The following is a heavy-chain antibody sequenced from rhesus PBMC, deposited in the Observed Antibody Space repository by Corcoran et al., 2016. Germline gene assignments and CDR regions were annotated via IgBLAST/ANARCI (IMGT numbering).Heavy chain of an antibody. CDR2: IYGRVGST. CDR3: ARGRIAGTGEYFEF. CDR1: GASISNNY. J-gene: IGHJ1*01. V-gene: IGHV4S2*01. D-gene: IGHD1-1-1*01. Sequence: QVQMQESGSGLGKPTETLPIICADSGASISNNYWCRIRKAPGERMQWIGLIYGRVGSTDYNPSFKSRVTISIDTSKNQCSLKLSSVTAADTAVYYCARGRIAGTGEYFEFCGQGALVTVSS.